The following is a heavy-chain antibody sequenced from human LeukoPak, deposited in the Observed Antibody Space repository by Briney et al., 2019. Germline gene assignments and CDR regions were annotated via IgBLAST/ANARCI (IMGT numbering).Heavy chain of an antibody. CDR1: GFTFSNAW. Sequence: GGSLRLSCAASGFTFSNAWMSWVRQAPGKGLEWVGRIKSKTDGGTTDYAAPVKGRFTISRDDSKNTLYLQMNSLKTEDTAVYYCTTRSVVPAAYFDYWGQGTLVTVSS. CDR2: IKSKTDGGTT. J-gene: IGHJ4*02. CDR3: TTRSVVPAAYFDY. V-gene: IGHV3-15*01. D-gene: IGHD2-2*01.